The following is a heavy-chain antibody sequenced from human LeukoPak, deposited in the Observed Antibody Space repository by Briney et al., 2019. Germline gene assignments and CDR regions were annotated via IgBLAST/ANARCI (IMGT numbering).Heavy chain of an antibody. J-gene: IGHJ6*03. D-gene: IGHD2-21*01. CDR1: GYTLTGYY. V-gene: IGHV1-2*02. CDR3: ARGGDISSYYYMDV. Sequence: ASVKVSCKASGYTLTGYYMHWVRQAPGQGLEWMGWINPNSGGTNYAQKFQGRVTMTRDTSISTAYMELSRLRSDDTAVYYCARGGDISSYYYMDVWGKGTTVTVSS. CDR2: INPNSGGT.